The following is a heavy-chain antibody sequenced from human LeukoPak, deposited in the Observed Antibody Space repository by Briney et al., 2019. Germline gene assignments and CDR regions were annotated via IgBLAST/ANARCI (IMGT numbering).Heavy chain of an antibody. CDR2: IYSGGST. CDR1: GFTVSSNY. CDR3: AREFSPYSSSWYHKGFDY. V-gene: IGHV3-53*05. Sequence: GGSLRLSCAASGFTVSSNYMSWVRQAPGKGLEWVSVIYSGGSTYYADSVKGRFTISRDNSKNTLYLQMNSLRAEDTAVYYCAREFSPYSSSWYHKGFDYWGQGTLVTVSS. D-gene: IGHD6-13*01. J-gene: IGHJ4*02.